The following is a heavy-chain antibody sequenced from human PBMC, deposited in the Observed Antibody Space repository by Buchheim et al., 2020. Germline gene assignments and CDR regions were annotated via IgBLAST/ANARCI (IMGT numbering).Heavy chain of an antibody. CDR1: RFPFSSYA. CDR3: ARDQVPVEIGVPGYNWFDP. J-gene: IGHJ5*02. D-gene: IGHD6-19*01. CDR2: IRASGRNT. Sequence: ILESGGALVQRGGSLRLSCVTSRFPFSSYAMAWVRQAPGQPFEWVSSIRASGRNTYYSDSVRGRFTISRDNSKNTVFLQMNSLRAEDAAVYYCARDQVPVEIGVPGYNWFDPWGQGT. V-gene: IGHV3-23*01.